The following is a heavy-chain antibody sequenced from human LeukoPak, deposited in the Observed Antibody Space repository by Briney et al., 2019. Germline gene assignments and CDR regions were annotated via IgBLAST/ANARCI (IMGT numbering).Heavy chain of an antibody. D-gene: IGHD3-22*01. Sequence: ASVKVSCKASGYIFTSKYMHWVRQAPGQGLEWMGIIHPSGGSTSYAQKFQGRVSMTRDTSTSTVYMELSSLTSKDTAVYYCAGGLNYYQSSGYYHYWGQGTLVTVSS. CDR2: IHPSGGST. CDR3: AGGLNYYQSSGYYHY. J-gene: IGHJ4*02. V-gene: IGHV1-46*01. CDR1: GYIFTSKY.